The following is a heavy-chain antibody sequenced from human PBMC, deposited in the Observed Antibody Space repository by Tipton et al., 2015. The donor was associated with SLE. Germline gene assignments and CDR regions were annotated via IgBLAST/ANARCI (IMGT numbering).Heavy chain of an antibody. D-gene: IGHD2-15*01. CDR3: AGGTVVAEDF. J-gene: IGHJ4*02. CDR2: IHYNRDT. V-gene: IGHV4-59*11. Sequence: TLSLTCTVSGASLSSHYWNWIRQTPGKGLEWIGYIHYNRDTNYHPSLKRRVTLSVPTSKNQLSIKLTSVTAADTAVYYYAGGTVVAEDFWGQGTLVAVSS. CDR1: GASLSSHY.